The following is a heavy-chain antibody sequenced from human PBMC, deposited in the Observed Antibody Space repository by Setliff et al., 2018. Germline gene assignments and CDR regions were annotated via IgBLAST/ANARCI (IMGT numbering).Heavy chain of an antibody. J-gene: IGHJ6*03. Sequence: ASVKVSCKASGYTFTDYYIHWVRQAPGQGLEWMGWINPNSGGTNPAQRFQGRVTMTRDTSITTAYMKLSSLRTEDTAVYYCAREGVDTRSSTDYRYYMDVWGKGTTVTVSS. CDR2: INPNSGGT. CDR1: GYTFTDYY. V-gene: IGHV1-2*02. D-gene: IGHD5-18*01. CDR3: AREGVDTRSSTDYRYYMDV.